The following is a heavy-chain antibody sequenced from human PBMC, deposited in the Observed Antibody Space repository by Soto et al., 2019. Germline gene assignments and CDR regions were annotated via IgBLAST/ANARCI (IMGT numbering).Heavy chain of an antibody. V-gene: IGHV2-5*02. J-gene: IGHJ4*02. D-gene: IGHD5-12*01. CDR1: GFSLSTRGVA. Sequence: QITLKESGPTLVKPTQTLTLTCTFSGFSLSTRGVAVGWFRQPPVKALEGLGLICWDEDKWYSPSLNSRLTITDDPSKNQVVLTMTNMDPVDTATYYCAPRPRGYAYYFDYWGQGTLVTASS. CDR3: APRPRGYAYYFDY. CDR2: ICWDEDK.